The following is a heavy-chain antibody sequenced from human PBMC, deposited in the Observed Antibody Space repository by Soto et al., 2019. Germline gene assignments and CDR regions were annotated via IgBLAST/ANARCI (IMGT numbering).Heavy chain of an antibody. Sequence: PSQTLSLTCAISGDSVSSNSAAWKWIRQCPSRGLDWLGRTYYRSKWYNDYAVSVKSRITINPDTSKNQFSLQLNSVTPEDTAVYYCAGTRLLWFGESLDTFDIWGQGTMVTVSS. D-gene: IGHD3-10*01. V-gene: IGHV6-1*01. CDR1: GDSVSSNSAA. J-gene: IGHJ3*02. CDR3: AGTRLLWFGESLDTFDI. CDR2: TYYRSKWYN.